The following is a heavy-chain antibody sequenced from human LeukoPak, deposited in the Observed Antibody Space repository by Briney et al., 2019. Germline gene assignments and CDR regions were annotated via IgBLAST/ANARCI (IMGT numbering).Heavy chain of an antibody. V-gene: IGHV3-23*01. Sequence: GGSLRLSCAASGFTFNNYAMSWVRQAPGKGLEWVSAISGSGGTTYYADSVKGRFTISRDNSKNTLYLQMNSLRAEDTALYYCAKAAYGDYVNWFDPWGQGTLVTVSS. CDR2: ISGSGGTT. J-gene: IGHJ5*02. D-gene: IGHD4-17*01. CDR3: AKAAYGDYVNWFDP. CDR1: GFTFNNYA.